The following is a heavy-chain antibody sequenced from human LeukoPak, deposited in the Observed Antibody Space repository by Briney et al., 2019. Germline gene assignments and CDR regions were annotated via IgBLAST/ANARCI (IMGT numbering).Heavy chain of an antibody. CDR3: AREESIGSYQFLHDY. Sequence: ASVKVSCKASGYTFTSYGISWVRQAPGQGLEWMGWISAYSGNTNYAQKLQGRVTMTTDTSTSTAYMELRSLRSDDTAVYYCAREESIGSYQFLHDYWGQGTLVTVSS. J-gene: IGHJ4*02. D-gene: IGHD1-26*01. CDR2: ISAYSGNT. V-gene: IGHV1-18*01. CDR1: GYTFTSYG.